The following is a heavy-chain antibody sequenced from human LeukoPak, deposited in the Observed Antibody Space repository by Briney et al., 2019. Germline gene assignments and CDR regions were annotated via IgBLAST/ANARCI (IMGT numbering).Heavy chain of an antibody. CDR2: ISSSSSTI. D-gene: IGHD6-13*01. CDR3: ARARTRIAAAANDY. V-gene: IGHV3-48*01. Sequence: GGSLRLSCAASGFTFSSYSMNWVRQAPGKGLEWVSYISSSSSTIYYADSVKGRFTISRDNAKNSLYLQMNSLRAEDTAVYYCARARTRIAAAANDYWAQGTLVTVSS. CDR1: GFTFSSYS. J-gene: IGHJ4*02.